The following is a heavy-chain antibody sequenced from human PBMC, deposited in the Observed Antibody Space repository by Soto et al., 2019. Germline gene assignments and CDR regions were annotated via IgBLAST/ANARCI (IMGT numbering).Heavy chain of an antibody. J-gene: IGHJ4*02. CDR2: TKSKTDGGTT. CDR3: TTGGNSGSYSRFEC. D-gene: IGHD1-26*01. CDR1: GFTFSNAW. Sequence: EVQLVESGGGLVKPGGSLRLSCAASGFTFSNAWMNWVRQAPGKGLEWVGRTKSKTDGGTTDSAVSVKDRFTISRGDSKNTLYLQMNSLKTEDTAVYYCTTGGNSGSYSRFECWGQGTLVTVSS. V-gene: IGHV3-15*07.